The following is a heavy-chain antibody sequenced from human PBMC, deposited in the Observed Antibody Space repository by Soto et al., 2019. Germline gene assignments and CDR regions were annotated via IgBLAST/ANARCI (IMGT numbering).Heavy chain of an antibody. D-gene: IGHD2-8*01. Sequence: PGGSLRLSCAASGFTFSNYGMHWVRQAPGKGLEWVAVISYDGSNKYYADSVKGRFTVSRDNSKNTLYLQMNSLRTEDTAVYYCAKDVILWTNYYYYGMDAWGQGTTVTVSS. J-gene: IGHJ6*02. CDR2: ISYDGSNK. CDR1: GFTFSNYG. CDR3: AKDVILWTNYYYYGMDA. V-gene: IGHV3-30*18.